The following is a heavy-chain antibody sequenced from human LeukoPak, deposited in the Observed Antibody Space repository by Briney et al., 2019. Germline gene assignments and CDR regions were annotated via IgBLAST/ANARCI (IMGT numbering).Heavy chain of an antibody. J-gene: IGHJ4*02. CDR2: ISYEDGSNK. D-gene: IGHD3-16*02. CDR1: GFTFRSYV. V-gene: IGHV3-30-3*01. Sequence: PGGSLRLSCAASGFTFRSYVMHWVRQAPGKGLEWVAAISYEDGSNKYYADSVKGRFTISRDNSKNTLYLQMNSLRAEDTAVYYCARDGVATFGGVIVMVFDYWGQGTLVTVSS. CDR3: ARDGVATFGGVIVMVFDY.